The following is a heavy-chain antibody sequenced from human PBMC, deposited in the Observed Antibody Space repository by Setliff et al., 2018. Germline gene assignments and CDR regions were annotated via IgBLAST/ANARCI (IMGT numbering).Heavy chain of an antibody. CDR1: GYTFTTYY. Sequence: ASVKVSCKASGYTFTTYYMYWLRQAPGQGPEWMGIINPSTGTTTYAQKFLGRVTITTDESSSTGYMELSSLRSEDTAVYFCARESVVVVTTTNYYYYIDVWGEGTTVTVSS. CDR3: ARESVVVVTTTNYYYYIDV. CDR2: INPSTGTT. J-gene: IGHJ6*03. D-gene: IGHD2-21*02. V-gene: IGHV1-46*01.